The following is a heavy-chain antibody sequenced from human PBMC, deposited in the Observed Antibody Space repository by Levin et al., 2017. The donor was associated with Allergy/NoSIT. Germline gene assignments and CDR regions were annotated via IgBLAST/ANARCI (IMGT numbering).Heavy chain of an antibody. D-gene: IGHD3-10*01. CDR3: ATIGQYYGSGSYSY. CDR2: IYWDDDK. V-gene: IGHV2-5*02. J-gene: IGHJ4*02. CDR1: GFSLSTSGVG. Sequence: SGPTLVKPTQTLTLTCTFSGFSLSTSGVGVGWIRQPPGKALEWLALIYWDDDKRYSPSLKGRLTITKDTSKNQVVLTMTNMDPVDTAAYYCATIGQYYGSGSYSYWGQGTLVTVSS.